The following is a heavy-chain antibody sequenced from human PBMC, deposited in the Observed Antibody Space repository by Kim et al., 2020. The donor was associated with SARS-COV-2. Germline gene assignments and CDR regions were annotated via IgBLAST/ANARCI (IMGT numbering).Heavy chain of an antibody. V-gene: IGHV3-23*01. CDR2: ISGSDGST. CDR1: GFTFSSYT. D-gene: IGHD3-10*01. Sequence: GGSLRLSCPASGFTFSSYTMSWVRQAPGKGLEWVSAISGSDGSTYYADSVKGRFTISRDNSRNTLYLQMNSLRAEDTDVYYCASGPLVRGVITGRLDYWGQGTLVTVSS. CDR3: ASGPLVRGVITGRLDY. J-gene: IGHJ4*02.